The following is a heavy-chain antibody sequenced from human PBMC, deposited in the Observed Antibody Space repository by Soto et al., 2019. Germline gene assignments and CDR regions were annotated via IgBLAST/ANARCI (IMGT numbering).Heavy chain of an antibody. CDR2: INPNSGGT. CDR3: ARSYIASRTSDY. CDR1: GYTFTGYY. J-gene: IGHJ4*02. Sequence: ASVKVSCKASGYTFTGYYVHWVRQAPGQGLEWMGWINPNSGGTYYAQNFQGRVTMTRDTSISTAYMELSRLRIDDTAVYYCARSYIASRTSDYWGQGTLVTVSS. D-gene: IGHD6-13*01. V-gene: IGHV1-2*02.